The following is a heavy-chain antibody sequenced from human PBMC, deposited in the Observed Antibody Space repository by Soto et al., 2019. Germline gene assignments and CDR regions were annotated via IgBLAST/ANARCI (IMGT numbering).Heavy chain of an antibody. CDR2: IYSGGST. V-gene: IGHV3-66*01. D-gene: IGHD3-22*01. CDR3: ARGGGDYYDSSGYYYY. Sequence: GGSLRLSCAASGFTVSSNYMSWVRQAPGKGLEWVSVIYSGGSTYYADSVKGRFTISRDNSKNTLYLQMNSLRAEDTAVYYCARGGGDYYDSSGYYYYWGQGTRVTVSS. J-gene: IGHJ4*02. CDR1: GFTVSSNY.